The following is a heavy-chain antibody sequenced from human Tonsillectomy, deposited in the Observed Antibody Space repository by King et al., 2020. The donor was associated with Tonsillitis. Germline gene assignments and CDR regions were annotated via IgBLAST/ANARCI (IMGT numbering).Heavy chain of an antibody. CDR3: ARTTLGIAAAPYWYFDL. J-gene: IGHJ2*01. V-gene: IGHV4-30-2*01. CDR2: IYHSGST. Sequence: LQLQESGSGLVKPSQTLSLTCAVSGGSISSGGYSWSWIRQPPGKGLEWIGYIYHSGSTYYNPSLKSRVTISLDRSKNQFSLKLSSVTAADTAVYYCARTTLGIAAAPYWYFDLWGRGTLVTVSA. CDR1: GGSISSGGYS. D-gene: IGHD6-13*01.